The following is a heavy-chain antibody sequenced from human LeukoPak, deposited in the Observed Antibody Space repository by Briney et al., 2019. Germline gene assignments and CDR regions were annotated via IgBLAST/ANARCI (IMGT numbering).Heavy chain of an antibody. CDR3: ARGHYGGNRYFDI. CDR1: GYTFRSYE. D-gene: IGHD4-23*01. V-gene: IGHV1-8*01. Sequence: VPSLTVSCKASGYTFRSYEINWVRKAPGQGLEWVGWIHPNSGKTAYAQKFQGRVTMTRDTSTETAFMELSSLKFDDTAIFYCARGHYGGNRYFDIWGQGTLV. CDR2: IHPNSGKT. J-gene: IGHJ4*02.